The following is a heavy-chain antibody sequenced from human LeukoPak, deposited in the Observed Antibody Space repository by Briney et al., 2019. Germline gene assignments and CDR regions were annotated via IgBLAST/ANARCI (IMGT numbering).Heavy chain of an antibody. D-gene: IGHD3-22*01. CDR2: ISDSGGST. Sequence: GGSLRLSCAVSGITLSNYGMSWVRQAPGKGLEWVTGISDSGGSTNYADSVKGRFTISRDNPKNTLYLQMNSLRAEDTAVYFCARRGVVIRVILVGFHKEAFYFDSWGQGALVTVSS. CDR1: GITLSNYG. J-gene: IGHJ4*02. CDR3: ARRGVVIRVILVGFHKEAFYFDS. V-gene: IGHV3-23*01.